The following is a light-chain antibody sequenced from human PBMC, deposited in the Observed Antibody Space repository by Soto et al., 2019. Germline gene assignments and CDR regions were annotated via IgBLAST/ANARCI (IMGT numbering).Light chain of an antibody. CDR2: DVG. J-gene: IGLJ1*01. Sequence: QSALTQPASVSGSPGQSITIACTGTSSDIGGYNFVSWYQQHPGKAPKLLIYDVGNRPSGVSNRFSGSKSGNTASLTISGLQAEDEAHYYCNSSRTGSTYVFGTGTKLTVL. CDR3: NSSRTGSTYV. CDR1: SSDIGGYNF. V-gene: IGLV2-14*01.